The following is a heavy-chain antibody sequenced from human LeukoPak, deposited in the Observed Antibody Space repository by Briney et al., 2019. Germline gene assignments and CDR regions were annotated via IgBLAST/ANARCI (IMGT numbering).Heavy chain of an antibody. CDR3: TRDTGTTGEVKFDP. D-gene: IGHD4-17*01. CDR1: GGSISSYY. V-gene: IGHV4-4*07. CDR2: IYTSGST. J-gene: IGHJ5*02. Sequence: SETLSLTCTVSGGSISSYYWSWIRQPAGEGLEWIGRIYTSGSTNYNPSLKSRVTMSVDTSKNQFSLNLMSVAAADTAVYYCTRDTGTTGEVKFDPWGQGTLVTVSS.